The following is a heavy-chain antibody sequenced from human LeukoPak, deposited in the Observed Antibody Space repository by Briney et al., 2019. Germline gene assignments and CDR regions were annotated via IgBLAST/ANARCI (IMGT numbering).Heavy chain of an antibody. D-gene: IGHD3-10*01. CDR1: GGTFSSYA. Sequence: ASVKVSCKASGGTFSSYAISWVRQAPGQGLEWMGWISAYNGNTNYAQKLQGRVTMTTDTSTSTAYMELRSLRSDDTAVYYCARDRRYGSGSLAFGIWGQGTMVTVSS. J-gene: IGHJ3*02. CDR3: ARDRRYGSGSLAFGI. V-gene: IGHV1-18*01. CDR2: ISAYNGNT.